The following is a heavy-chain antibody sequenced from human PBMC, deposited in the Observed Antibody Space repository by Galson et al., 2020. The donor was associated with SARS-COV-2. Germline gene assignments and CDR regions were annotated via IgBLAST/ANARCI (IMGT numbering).Heavy chain of an antibody. J-gene: IGHJ4*02. CDR2: ISSSSSYI. D-gene: IGHD3-22*01. V-gene: IGHV3-21*01. Sequence: NSGGSLRLSCAASGFTFSSYSMNWVRQAPGKGLEWVSSISSSSSYIYYADSVNGRFTISRDNAKNSLYLQMNSLRAEDTAVYYCARDKDGYYDSGGLFDYWGQGTLVTVSS. CDR3: ARDKDGYYDSGGLFDY. CDR1: GFTFSSYS.